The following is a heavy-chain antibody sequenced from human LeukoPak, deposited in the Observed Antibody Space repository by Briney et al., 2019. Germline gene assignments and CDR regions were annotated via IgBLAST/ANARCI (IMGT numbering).Heavy chain of an antibody. J-gene: IGHJ4*02. Sequence: ASVKVSCKASGGTFSSYAISWVRQAPGQGLEWMGRINPNNGVTEVAQKFQGRVTVTRDTSISTAYMELSSLRSEDTAVYYCARGGLELGYWGQGTLVTVSS. V-gene: IGHV1-2*06. CDR1: GGTFSSYA. CDR2: INPNNGVT. D-gene: IGHD1-7*01. CDR3: ARGGLELGY.